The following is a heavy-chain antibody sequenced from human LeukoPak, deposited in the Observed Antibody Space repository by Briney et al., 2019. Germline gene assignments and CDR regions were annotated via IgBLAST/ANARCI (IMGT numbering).Heavy chain of an antibody. J-gene: IGHJ6*02. D-gene: IGHD6-13*01. Sequence: QPGGSLRLSCAASAFTFSRYAVHWVRQAPGKELEWVAVISYDGSNKYYADSVKGRFTISRDNSKNTLYLQINSLRGEDTAVYYCARSVAAAVADYYYGMDVWGQGTTVTVSS. CDR1: AFTFSRYA. CDR3: ARSVAAAVADYYYGMDV. CDR2: ISYDGSNK. V-gene: IGHV3-30-3*01.